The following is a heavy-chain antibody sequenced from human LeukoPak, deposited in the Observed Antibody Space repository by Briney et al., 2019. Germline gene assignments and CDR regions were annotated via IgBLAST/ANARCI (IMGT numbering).Heavy chain of an antibody. V-gene: IGHV1-18*04. CDR3: ARDKTVVVRGARALDY. CDR1: GYTFTSYG. J-gene: IGHJ4*02. Sequence: ASVKVSCKASGYTFTSYGISWVRQAPGQGLEWMGWISAYNGNTNYAQKLQGRVTMTTDTSTSTAYMELRSLRSDDTAVYYCARDKTVVVRGARALDYWGQGTLVTVSS. CDR2: ISAYNGNT. D-gene: IGHD3-10*01.